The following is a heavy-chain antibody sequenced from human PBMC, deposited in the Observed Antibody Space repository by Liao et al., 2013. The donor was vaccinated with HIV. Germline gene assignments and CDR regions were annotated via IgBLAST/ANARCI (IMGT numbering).Heavy chain of an antibody. CDR3: ARGSGTYYNY. V-gene: IGHV4-59*01. Sequence: QVQLQESGSGLVKPSETLSLTCTVSGGSINNYYWSWIRQPPGKGLEWIGYIYYSGSTNFNPSLKSRVTISVDTSKNQFSLKLSSVTAADTAVYFCARGSGTYYNYWGQGTLVTVSS. J-gene: IGHJ4*02. CDR1: GGSINNYY. D-gene: IGHD3-10*01. CDR2: IYYSGST.